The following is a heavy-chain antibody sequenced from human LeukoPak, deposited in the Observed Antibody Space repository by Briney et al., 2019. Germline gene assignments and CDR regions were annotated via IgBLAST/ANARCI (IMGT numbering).Heavy chain of an antibody. CDR3: AREAATQYYFDY. Sequence: SETLSLTCTVSGGSISSYYWSWVRQPPGKGLEWIGYIYYSGSTNYNPSLKSRVTISVDTSKNQFSLKLSSVTAADTAVYYCAREAATQYYFDYWGQGTLVTVSS. D-gene: IGHD2-15*01. V-gene: IGHV4-59*01. J-gene: IGHJ4*02. CDR1: GGSISSYY. CDR2: IYYSGST.